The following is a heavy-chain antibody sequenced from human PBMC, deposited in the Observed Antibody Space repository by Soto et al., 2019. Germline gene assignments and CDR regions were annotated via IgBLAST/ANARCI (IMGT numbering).Heavy chain of an antibody. J-gene: IGHJ6*02. CDR3: ARDDYYYYYGMDV. CDR1: GFTFSNYG. Sequence: QVQLVESGGGVVQPGRSLRVSCAASGFTFSNYGMHWVRQAPGKGLEWVAIIWYDGSNEYYADFVKGRFTISRDNSKNTVYLQMNSLRAEDTAVYYCARDDYYYYYGMDVWGQGTTVTVSS. CDR2: IWYDGSNE. V-gene: IGHV3-33*01.